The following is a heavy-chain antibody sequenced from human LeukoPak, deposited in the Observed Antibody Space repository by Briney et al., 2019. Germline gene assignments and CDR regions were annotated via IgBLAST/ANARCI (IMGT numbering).Heavy chain of an antibody. V-gene: IGHV4-39*01. D-gene: IGHD1-26*01. CDR2: IYYSGAT. J-gene: IGHJ4*02. CDR1: GGSISSSTYY. CDR3: AGQSGSYSGDFDY. Sequence: SETLSLTCIVSGGSISSSTYYWGWIRQPPGKGLEWIGSIYYSGATYYNPSLKSRVTISVDTSKSQFSLKLSSVTAADTAVYYCAGQSGSYSGDFDYWGQGTLVTVSS.